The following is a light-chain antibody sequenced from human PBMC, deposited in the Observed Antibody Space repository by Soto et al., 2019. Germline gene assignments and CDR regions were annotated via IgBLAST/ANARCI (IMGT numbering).Light chain of an antibody. CDR3: LLYYDSAHV. V-gene: IGLV7-43*01. CDR1: TGAVTSDSY. CDR2: TIS. J-gene: IGLJ1*01. Sequence: QAVVTQEPSLTVSPGGTVTLTCASSTGAVTSDSYPSWFQQKPGQAPRALIYTISNKHSWTPARFSGSLLGGKAALTLSDVQPDNEAAYCCLLYYDSAHVFGPGTKVTVL.